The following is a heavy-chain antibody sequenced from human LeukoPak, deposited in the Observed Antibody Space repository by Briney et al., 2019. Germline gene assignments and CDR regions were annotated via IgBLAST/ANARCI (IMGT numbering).Heavy chain of an antibody. Sequence: SETLSLTCAVSAYSISSGYYWGWIRQPPGKGLEWIGSIYHSGNTYYNPSLKSRVTISVDTSKNQFTLKLSSVTATDTAVYYCARPIPAAGTGAFDIWGQGTMVTVSS. V-gene: IGHV4-38-2*01. CDR2: IYHSGNT. J-gene: IGHJ3*02. CDR1: AYSISSGYY. D-gene: IGHD6-13*01. CDR3: ARPIPAAGTGAFDI.